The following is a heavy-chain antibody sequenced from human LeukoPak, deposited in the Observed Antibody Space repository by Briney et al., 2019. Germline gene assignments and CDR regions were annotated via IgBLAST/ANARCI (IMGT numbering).Heavy chain of an antibody. J-gene: IGHJ4*02. CDR3: ARAPRDTNSWYYFDY. CDR1: GFTFSDYY. Sequence: GGSLRLSCAASGFTFSDYYMSWIRQAPGKGLEWVSYISSSGSTIYYADSVKGRFAISRDNAKNSLYLQMNSLRAEDTAVYYCARAPRDTNSWYYFDYWGQGTLVSVSS. CDR2: ISSSGSTI. V-gene: IGHV3-11*01. D-gene: IGHD5-18*01.